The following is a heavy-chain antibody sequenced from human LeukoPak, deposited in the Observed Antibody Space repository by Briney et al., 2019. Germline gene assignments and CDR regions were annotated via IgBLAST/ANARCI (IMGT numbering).Heavy chain of an antibody. V-gene: IGHV3-33*01. CDR2: IWYDGSYK. J-gene: IGHJ4*02. CDR1: GFTFSSYG. Sequence: GRSLRLSCAPSGFTFSSYGMHWVRQAPGKGLEWVAVIWYDGSYKYYADSVKSGFTISRDNSKNTLYLQMNSLRAEDTAVYYCARDRRGYDSSGYYDYWGQGTLVTVSS. D-gene: IGHD3-22*01. CDR3: ARDRRGYDSSGYYDY.